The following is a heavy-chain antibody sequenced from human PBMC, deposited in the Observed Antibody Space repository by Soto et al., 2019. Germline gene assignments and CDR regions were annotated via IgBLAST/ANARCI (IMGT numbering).Heavy chain of an antibody. CDR3: AKDLGDTSPVGFDC. D-gene: IGHD2-21*02. Sequence: EVQLLESGGGLVQPGGSLRLSCTASGFTFVHYAMTWVRQAPGKGLEWVSVISGSSVITYYADSVKGRFTISRDNSKNTLYLQMNYLRAEDTAVYYCAKDLGDTSPVGFDCWGQGTLVTVSS. CDR1: GFTFVHYA. CDR2: ISGSSVIT. V-gene: IGHV3-23*01. J-gene: IGHJ4*02.